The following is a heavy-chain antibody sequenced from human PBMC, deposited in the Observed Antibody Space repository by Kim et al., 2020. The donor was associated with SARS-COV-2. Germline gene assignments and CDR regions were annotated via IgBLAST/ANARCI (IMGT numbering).Heavy chain of an antibody. D-gene: IGHD5-12*01. V-gene: IGHV4-39*07. CDR3: ARDYSDIVATNWFDP. J-gene: IGHJ5*02. Sequence: PSLKGRVTISVDTSKNQSSLRLSSVTAADTAVYYCARDYSDIVATNWFDPWGQGTLVTVSS.